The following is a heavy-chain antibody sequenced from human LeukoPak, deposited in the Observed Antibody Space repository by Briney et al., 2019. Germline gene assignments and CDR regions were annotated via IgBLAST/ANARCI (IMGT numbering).Heavy chain of an antibody. CDR2: INPNSGGT. CDR3: ARFFSGYDSGWFDP. Sequence: ASVKVSFKASGYTFTGYYMHWVRQAPGQGLEWLGWINPNSGGTNYAQKFQGRVTVTRDTSISTAYMELSRLRSDDTAVYYCARFFSGYDSGWFDPRGQGTLVTVSS. D-gene: IGHD5-12*01. J-gene: IGHJ5*02. CDR1: GYTFTGYY. V-gene: IGHV1-2*02.